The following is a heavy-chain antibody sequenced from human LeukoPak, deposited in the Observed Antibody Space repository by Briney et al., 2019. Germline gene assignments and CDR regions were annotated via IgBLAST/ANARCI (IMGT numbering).Heavy chain of an antibody. V-gene: IGHV4-39*07. CDR3: ARDLLFGAKLGD. CDR1: GGSISSSSYY. D-gene: IGHD3-10*01. J-gene: IGHJ4*02. Sequence: SETLSLTCTVSGGSISSSSYYWGWIRQPPGKGLEWIGNIYYSGSTYYSPSLKSRVTISVDTSKNQFSLKLSSVTAADTAVYYCARDLLFGAKLGDWGQGTLVTVSS. CDR2: IYYSGST.